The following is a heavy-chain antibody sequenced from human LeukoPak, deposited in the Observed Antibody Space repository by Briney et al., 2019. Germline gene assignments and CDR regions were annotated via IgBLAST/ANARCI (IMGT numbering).Heavy chain of an antibody. Sequence: GGSLRLSCAASGFTFSSYEMNWVRQAPGKGLEWVSYISSSGSTIYYADSVKGRFTISRDNAKNSLYLQMNSLRAEDTAVYYCAKGSKVVLITRDHYMDVWGKGTTVTISS. J-gene: IGHJ6*03. D-gene: IGHD3-22*01. V-gene: IGHV3-48*03. CDR3: AKGSKVVLITRDHYMDV. CDR2: ISSSGSTI. CDR1: GFTFSSYE.